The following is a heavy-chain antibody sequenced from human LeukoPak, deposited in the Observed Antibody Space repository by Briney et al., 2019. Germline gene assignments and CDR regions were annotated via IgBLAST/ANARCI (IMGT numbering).Heavy chain of an antibody. Sequence: SETLSLTCTVSGGSISSSSYYWGWIRQPPGKGREWIGSIYYSGSTYYNPSLKIQVTISVATSKNQFYLKLSSVTAADTAVYYCARSYYDFWSGYYRPNWFDPWGQGTLVTVSS. V-gene: IGHV4-39*01. CDR2: IYYSGST. CDR3: ARSYYDFWSGYYRPNWFDP. D-gene: IGHD3-3*01. CDR1: GGSISSSSYY. J-gene: IGHJ5*02.